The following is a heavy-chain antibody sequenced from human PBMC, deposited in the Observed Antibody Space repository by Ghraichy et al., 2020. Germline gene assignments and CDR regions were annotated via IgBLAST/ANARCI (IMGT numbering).Heavy chain of an antibody. V-gene: IGHV4-34*01. CDR3: ARGRSLYDYVWGSYRSQPPFEY. CDR1: GGSFSGYY. CDR2: INHSGST. Sequence: SETLSLTCAVYGGSFSGYYWSWIRQPPGKGLEWIGEINHSGSTNYNPSLKSRVTISVDTSKNQFSLKLSSVTAADTAVYYCARGRSLYDYVWGSYRSQPPFEYWIQVFLFTVTT. J-gene: IGHJ4*02. D-gene: IGHD3-16*02.